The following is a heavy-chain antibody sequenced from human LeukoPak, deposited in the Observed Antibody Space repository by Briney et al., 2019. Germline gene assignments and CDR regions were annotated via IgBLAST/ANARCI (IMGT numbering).Heavy chain of an antibody. CDR3: AKEVGYFDY. D-gene: IGHD2-2*01. V-gene: IGHV3-9*01. J-gene: IGHJ4*02. CDR2: ISWNSGSI. CDR1: GFTFDDYA. Sequence: GGSLRLSCAASGFTFDDYALHWVRQAPGKGLEWVSGISWNSGSIGYADSVKGRFTISRDNAKNSLYLQVNSLRAEDTAFYYCAKEVGYFDYWGQGTLVTVSS.